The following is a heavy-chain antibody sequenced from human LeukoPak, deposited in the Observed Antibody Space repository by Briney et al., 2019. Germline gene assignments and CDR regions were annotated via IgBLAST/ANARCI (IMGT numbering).Heavy chain of an antibody. V-gene: IGHV1-69*04. CDR1: GGTFSSYA. D-gene: IGHD4-17*01. Sequence: SVKVSCKAFGGTFSSYAISWVRQAPGQGLEWMGRIIPILGIANYAQKFQGRVTITADKSTSTAYMELSSLRSEDTAVYYCAREADDYSDHLTARSAFDIWGQGTMVTVSS. CDR3: AREADDYSDHLTARSAFDI. J-gene: IGHJ3*02. CDR2: IIPILGIA.